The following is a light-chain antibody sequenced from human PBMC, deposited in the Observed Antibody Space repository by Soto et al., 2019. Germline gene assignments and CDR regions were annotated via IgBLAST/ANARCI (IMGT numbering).Light chain of an antibody. CDR1: QSVSSSY. Sequence: DIVLTQSPGTLSLSPGERATLSCRASQSVSSSYLAWYQQKPGQAPSLLIYGASSRAIGIPDRFSGSGSGTDFTLTISRLEPEDFAVYSCQQYASSPQTFGQGTNVEIK. CDR3: QQYASSPQT. V-gene: IGKV3-20*01. CDR2: GAS. J-gene: IGKJ1*01.